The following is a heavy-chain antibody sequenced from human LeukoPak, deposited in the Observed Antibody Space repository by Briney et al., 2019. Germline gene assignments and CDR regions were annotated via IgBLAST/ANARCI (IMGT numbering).Heavy chain of an antibody. Sequence: GGSLRLSCAASGLTVSSNYMNWVRQAPGKGLEWVSVIYSGGSTYYADSVKGRFTISRDNSKNTLYLQMNSLRAEDTAVYYCASGGLRGYYFDYWGQGTLVTVSS. CDR1: GLTVSSNY. J-gene: IGHJ4*02. CDR3: ASGGLRGYYFDY. V-gene: IGHV3-53*01. CDR2: IYSGGST. D-gene: IGHD3-16*01.